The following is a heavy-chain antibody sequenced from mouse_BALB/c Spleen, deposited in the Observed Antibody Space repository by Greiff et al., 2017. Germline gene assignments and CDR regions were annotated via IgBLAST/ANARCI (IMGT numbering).Heavy chain of an antibody. CDR3: ARGLPQDWFAY. CDR2: ILPGSGST. CDR1: GYTFSSYW. Sequence: QVQLKESGAELMKPGASVKISCKATGYTFSSYWIEWVKQRPGHGLEWIGEILPGSGSTNYNEKFKGKATFAADTSSNTAYMQLSSLTSEDSAVYYCARGLPQDWFAYWGQGTLVTVSA. V-gene: IGHV1-9*01. D-gene: IGHD5-5*01. J-gene: IGHJ3*01.